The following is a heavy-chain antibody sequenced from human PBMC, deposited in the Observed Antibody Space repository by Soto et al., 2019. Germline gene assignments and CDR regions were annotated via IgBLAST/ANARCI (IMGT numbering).Heavy chain of an antibody. CDR2: IYYSGSA. D-gene: IGHD4-17*01. Sequence: QVQLQESGPGLVKSSQTLSLTCTVSGASISSGGYYWSWVRQHPGKGLEWIGYIYYSGSATYNPSLKSRVTISVDMSENQISLNLNSVTAAATAVYYCARVSVTYADLNNWFDPWGQGTLVTVSS. CDR3: ARVSVTYADLNNWFDP. J-gene: IGHJ5*02. V-gene: IGHV4-31*03. CDR1: GASISSGGYY.